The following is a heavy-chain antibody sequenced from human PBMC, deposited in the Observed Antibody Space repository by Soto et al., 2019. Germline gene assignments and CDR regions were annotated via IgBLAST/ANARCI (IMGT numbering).Heavy chain of an antibody. V-gene: IGHV1-18*01. J-gene: IGHJ5*02. Sequence: ASVKVSCKASGYTFTSYGISWVRQAPGQGLEWMGWISAYNGNTNYAQKLQGRVTMTTDTSTSTAYMELRSLRSDDTAVYYCARDIGLSVSQRPSPMSSSWSPKRLDPWGQGTLVTVSS. D-gene: IGHD6-13*01. CDR1: GYTFTSYG. CDR3: ARDIGLSVSQRPSPMSSSWSPKRLDP. CDR2: ISAYNGNT.